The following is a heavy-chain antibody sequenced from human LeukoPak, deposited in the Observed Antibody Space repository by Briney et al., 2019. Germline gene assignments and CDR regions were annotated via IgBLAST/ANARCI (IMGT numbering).Heavy chain of an antibody. J-gene: IGHJ4*02. V-gene: IGHV4-59*01. Sequence: PSETLSLTCTVSGYSISGYYWTWIRQPPGKGLEWIGYIHYTGSTNYNPSLKSRVSILIDTSRNQLSLHLTSVTPADTAVYYCAWGQRSSQSHWGQGTLVTVSS. CDR1: GYSISGYY. CDR2: IHYTGST. D-gene: IGHD6-13*01. CDR3: AWGQRSSQSH.